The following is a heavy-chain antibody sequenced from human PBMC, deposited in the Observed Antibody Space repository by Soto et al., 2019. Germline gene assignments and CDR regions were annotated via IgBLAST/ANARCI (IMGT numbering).Heavy chain of an antibody. Sequence: GGSLRLSCAASGFTFSSYAMSWVRQAPGKGLEWVSAISGSGGSTYYADSVKGRFTISRDNSKNTLYLQMNSLRAEDTAVYYCARFMVRGVIAYGMYVWGQGSTVTVSS. J-gene: IGHJ6*02. V-gene: IGHV3-23*01. CDR2: ISGSGGST. D-gene: IGHD3-10*01. CDR3: ARFMVRGVIAYGMYV. CDR1: GFTFSSYA.